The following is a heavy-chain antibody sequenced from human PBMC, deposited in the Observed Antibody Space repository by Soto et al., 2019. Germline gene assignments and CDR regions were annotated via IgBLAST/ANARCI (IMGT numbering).Heavy chain of an antibody. Sequence: ASSLKVSCKTSGCTYSVYAISCVRHAPGQGLEWMGGIIPIFGTANYAQKFQGRVTITADESTSTAYVELSSLRSEDTAVYYCAREIVPAADNYYYYYYGMDVWGQGTTVTVSS. CDR3: AREIVPAADNYYYYYYGMDV. CDR1: GCTYSVYA. V-gene: IGHV1-69*13. D-gene: IGHD2-2*01. J-gene: IGHJ6*02. CDR2: IIPIFGTA.